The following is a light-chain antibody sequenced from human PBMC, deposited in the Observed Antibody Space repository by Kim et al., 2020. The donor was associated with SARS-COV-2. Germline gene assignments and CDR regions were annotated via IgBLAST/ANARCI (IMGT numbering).Light chain of an antibody. J-gene: IGLJ1*01. CDR2: SNN. CDR3: AAWDDGLTGHV. Sequence: GQKVNISCSGSSSNIGSNSVNWYQQRPGTAPKLLMYSNNQRPSGVPDRFSGARSGTSASLAISGLQSEDEADYYCAAWDDGLTGHVFGTGTKVTVL. V-gene: IGLV1-44*01. CDR1: SSNIGSNS.